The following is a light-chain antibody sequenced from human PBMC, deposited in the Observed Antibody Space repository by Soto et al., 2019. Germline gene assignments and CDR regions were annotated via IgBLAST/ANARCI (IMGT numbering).Light chain of an antibody. Sequence: EIVLTQSPGTLSLSPGETATLSCRASQTVNSDYLAWFQQRPGQAPRLLIFATSRRATDIPARFSGSGSGTDCTLAIRRLQPEDFAVYYCHQFGYSPRTFGQGTKVE. V-gene: IGKV3-20*01. J-gene: IGKJ1*01. CDR1: QTVNSDY. CDR2: ATS. CDR3: HQFGYSPRT.